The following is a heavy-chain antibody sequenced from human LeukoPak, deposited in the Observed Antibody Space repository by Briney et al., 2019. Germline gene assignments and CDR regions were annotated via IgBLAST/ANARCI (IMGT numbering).Heavy chain of an antibody. Sequence: SETLSLTCTVSGGSISSSSYYWGWIRQPPGKGLEWIGSIYYSGSTYHNPSLKSRVTISVDTSKNQFSLKLSSVTAADTAVYYCAITFASQITIFGVVILNDAFDIWGQGTMVTVSS. CDR1: GGSISSSSYY. CDR2: IYYSGST. D-gene: IGHD3-3*01. V-gene: IGHV4-39*01. CDR3: AITFASQITIFGVVILNDAFDI. J-gene: IGHJ3*02.